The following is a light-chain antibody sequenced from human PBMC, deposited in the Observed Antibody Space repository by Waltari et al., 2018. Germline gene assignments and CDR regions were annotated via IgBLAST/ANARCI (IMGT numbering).Light chain of an antibody. CDR1: QGINSN. V-gene: IGKV1-9*01. Sequence: DIQFTQSPSFLSASVGDRVTIPCRASQGINSNLAWYQQRPGKAPQLLIYAAYTVKSGVPSTFSGSGSETEFTLTISSVQPEDFAMYYCQQLNSYPGTLGQGTKVEIK. J-gene: IGKJ1*01. CDR2: AAY. CDR3: QQLNSYPGT.